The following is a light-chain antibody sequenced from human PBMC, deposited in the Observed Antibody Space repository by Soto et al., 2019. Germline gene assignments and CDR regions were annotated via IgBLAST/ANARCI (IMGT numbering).Light chain of an antibody. CDR2: EVS. V-gene: IGLV2-14*01. CDR3: TSYTRSDTLPYV. Sequence: QSVLTQPASVSGSPGQSITISCTGTSSDVGGYNYVSWYQQHPGKAPKLLIYEVSHRPSGVSNRFSGSKSGNTASLTISGLQAEDEADYYCTSYTRSDTLPYVFGNGTKVTVL. J-gene: IGLJ1*01. CDR1: SSDVGGYNY.